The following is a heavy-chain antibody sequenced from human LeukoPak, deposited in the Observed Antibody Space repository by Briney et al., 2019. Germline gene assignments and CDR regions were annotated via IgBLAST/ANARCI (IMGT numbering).Heavy chain of an antibody. V-gene: IGHV4-59*01. CDR1: GGSISSYY. CDR3: ARDPGYGMDV. Sequence: SETLSLTCTASGGSISSYYWSWIRQPPGKGLEWIGYIYYSGSTNYNPSLKSRVTISVDTSKNQFSLKLSSVTAADTAVYYCARDPGYGMDVWGQGTTVTVSS. J-gene: IGHJ6*02. CDR2: IYYSGST.